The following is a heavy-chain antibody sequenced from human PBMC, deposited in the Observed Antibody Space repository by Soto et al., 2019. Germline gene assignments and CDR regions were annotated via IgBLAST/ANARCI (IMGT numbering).Heavy chain of an antibody. Sequence: EVQLVESGGGLVQPGGSLRLSCTASGFIVSNTYVNWVRQAPGKGLEWVSVISNRGDTHYADSVRGRFSLSREIYDNTLHIQMFNLRVEDTAVYYCAREPRYCRGGSCSITGDAYDIWGQGTMVTVSS. CDR3: AREPRYCRGGSCSITGDAYDI. CDR1: GFIVSNTY. J-gene: IGHJ3*02. V-gene: IGHV3-66*01. CDR2: ISNRGDT. D-gene: IGHD2-15*01.